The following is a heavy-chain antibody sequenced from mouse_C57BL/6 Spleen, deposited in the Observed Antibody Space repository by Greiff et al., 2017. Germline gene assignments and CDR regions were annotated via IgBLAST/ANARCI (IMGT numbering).Heavy chain of an antibody. V-gene: IGHV2-2*01. CDR2: IWSGGST. D-gene: IGHD2-1*01. J-gene: IGHJ1*03. CDR1: GFSLTSYG. CDR3: ASIYYGNYGYFDV. Sequence: VQLQQSGPGLVQPSQSLSITCTVSGFSLTSYGVHWVRQSPGKGLEWLGVIWSGGSTDYNAAFISRLSISKDNSKSQVFFKMNSLQADDTAIYYCASIYYGNYGYFDVWGTGTTVTVSS.